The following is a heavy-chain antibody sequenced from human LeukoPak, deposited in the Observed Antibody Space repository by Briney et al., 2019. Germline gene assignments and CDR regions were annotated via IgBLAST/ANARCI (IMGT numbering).Heavy chain of an antibody. CDR2: IKSKNDGGTT. Sequence: GGSLRLSCAASGFTFSNAWMSWVRQAPGKGLEWVGRIKSKNDGGTTDYAAPAKGRFTISRDDSKNTLYLQMNSLKIEDTAIYYCTRLWFGEYSWGQGTLATVSS. CDR3: TRLWFGEYS. V-gene: IGHV3-15*01. CDR1: GFTFSNAW. J-gene: IGHJ4*02. D-gene: IGHD3-10*01.